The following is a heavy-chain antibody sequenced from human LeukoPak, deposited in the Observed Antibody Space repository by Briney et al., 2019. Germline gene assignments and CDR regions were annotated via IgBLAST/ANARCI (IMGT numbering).Heavy chain of an antibody. D-gene: IGHD4-11*01. CDR3: ASYLQYDAFDI. CDR2: IWYDGSNK. Sequence: GGSLILSCAASGFTFSSYGMHWVRQAPGKGLEWVAVIWYDGSNKYYADSVKGRFTISRDNSKNTLYLQMNSLRAEDTAVYYCASYLQYDAFDIWGQGTMVTVSS. CDR1: GFTFSSYG. J-gene: IGHJ3*02. V-gene: IGHV3-33*01.